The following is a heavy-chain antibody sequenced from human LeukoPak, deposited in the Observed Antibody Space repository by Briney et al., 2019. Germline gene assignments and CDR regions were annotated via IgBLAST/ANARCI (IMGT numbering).Heavy chain of an antibody. CDR3: ARAHGIAAAGRSYYYYYGMDV. CDR2: IYYSGST. Sequence: PSETLSLTCTVSGGSISSYYWSWIRQPPGKGLEWIGYIYYSGSTNYNPSLKSRVTISVGTSKNQFSLKLSSVTAADTAVYYCARAHGIAAAGRSYYYYYGMDVWGQGTTVTVSS. D-gene: IGHD6-13*01. J-gene: IGHJ6*02. V-gene: IGHV4-59*01. CDR1: GGSISSYY.